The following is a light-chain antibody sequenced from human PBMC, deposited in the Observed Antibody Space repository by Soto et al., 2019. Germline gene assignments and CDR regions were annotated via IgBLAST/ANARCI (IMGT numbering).Light chain of an antibody. V-gene: IGLV2-23*01. CDR1: SSDVGNYNF. CDR3: CSYAGISTYV. Sequence: QSVLTQPASVSGSPGQSSTISCTGTSSDVGNYNFVSWYQQHPGKAPKLMISEGGKRPSGVSDRFSGSKSGNTASLTISGLQAEDEADYYCCSYAGISTYVFGPGTKLTVL. CDR2: EGG. J-gene: IGLJ1*01.